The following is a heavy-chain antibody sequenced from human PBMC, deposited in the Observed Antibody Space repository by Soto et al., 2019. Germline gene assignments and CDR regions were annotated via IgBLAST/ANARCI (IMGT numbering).Heavy chain of an antibody. Sequence: GGSLRLSCAASGFTFSSYAMSWVRQAPGKGLEWVSAISGSGGSTYYAESVKGRFTISRDNSKNTLYLQMNSLRAEDTAVYYCARVRGDIVVVPAAMPMDYGMDVWGQGTTVTVSS. J-gene: IGHJ6*02. CDR2: ISGSGGST. CDR1: GFTFSSYA. D-gene: IGHD2-2*01. CDR3: ARVRGDIVVVPAAMPMDYGMDV. V-gene: IGHV3-23*01.